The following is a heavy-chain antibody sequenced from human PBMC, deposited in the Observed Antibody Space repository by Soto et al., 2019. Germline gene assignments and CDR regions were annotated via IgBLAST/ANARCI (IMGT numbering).Heavy chain of an antibody. CDR1: GGSISSSNW. CDR3: TKVSSGWFDP. Sequence: SETLSLTCAVSGGSISSSNWWSWVRQPPGKGLEWIGEIYHSGSTNYNPSLKSRVTISVDKSGNQFSLRLNSVTAADTAVYYCTKVSSGWFDPWGQGTLVTVSS. D-gene: IGHD2-8*01. V-gene: IGHV4-4*02. J-gene: IGHJ5*02. CDR2: IYHSGST.